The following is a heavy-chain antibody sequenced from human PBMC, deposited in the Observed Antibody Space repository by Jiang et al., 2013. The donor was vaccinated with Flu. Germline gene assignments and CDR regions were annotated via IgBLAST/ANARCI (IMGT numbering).Heavy chain of an antibody. J-gene: IGHJ6*02. CDR1: GGSISSYY. CDR3: ARDDCSGGSCFGMDV. Sequence: LLKPSETLSLTCTVSGGSISSYYWSWIRQPPGKGLEWIGYIYYSGSTNYNPSLKSRVTISVDTSKNQFSLKLSSVTAADTAVYYCARDDCSGGSCFGMDVWGQGTTVTVSS. CDR2: IYYSGST. D-gene: IGHD2-15*01. V-gene: IGHV4-59*13.